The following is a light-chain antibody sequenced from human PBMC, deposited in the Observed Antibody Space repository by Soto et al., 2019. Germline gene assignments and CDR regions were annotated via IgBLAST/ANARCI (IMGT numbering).Light chain of an antibody. CDR2: AAS. CDR1: QSITTY. J-gene: IGKJ4*01. CDR3: QESDAFPYT. V-gene: IGKV1-39*01. Sequence: DIQMTQSPSSLSVSVGDRVTITCRAGQSITTYLNWYQQKPGKAPNLLIYAASRLQSGVPSRFSGSGSGTDFTLTISSLQPEDFATYYCQESDAFPYTFGGGTKVEIK.